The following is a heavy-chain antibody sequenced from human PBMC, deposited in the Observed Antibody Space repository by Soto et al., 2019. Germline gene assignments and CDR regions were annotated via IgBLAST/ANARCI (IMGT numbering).Heavy chain of an antibody. D-gene: IGHD2-15*01. CDR3: AKRGTYYFDY. J-gene: IGHJ4*02. Sequence: GGSLRLSCAASGFTFSTYAMSWVRQAPGKGLEWVSSINSGGGGTFYSDSVKGRFTISRDNSKNTLHLQINGLRAEDTAVYYCAKRGTYYFDYWGQGALVTVSS. CDR1: GFTFSTYA. V-gene: IGHV3-23*01. CDR2: INSGGGGT.